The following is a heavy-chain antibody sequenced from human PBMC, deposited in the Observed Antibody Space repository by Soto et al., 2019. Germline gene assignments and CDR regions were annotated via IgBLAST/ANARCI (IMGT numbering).Heavy chain of an antibody. CDR3: ARGWLRDFVVVVAPKSWFAP. Sequence: SETLSLTCTVSGGSISSGDYYWSWNRQPPGKGLEWIGYIYYSGSTYYNPSLKSRVTISVDTSKNQFSLKLSSVTAADTAVYYCARGWLRDFVVVVAPKSWFAPWGQGTLVTVSS. J-gene: IGHJ5*02. V-gene: IGHV4-30-4*01. CDR1: GGSISSGDYY. D-gene: IGHD2-15*01. CDR2: IYYSGST.